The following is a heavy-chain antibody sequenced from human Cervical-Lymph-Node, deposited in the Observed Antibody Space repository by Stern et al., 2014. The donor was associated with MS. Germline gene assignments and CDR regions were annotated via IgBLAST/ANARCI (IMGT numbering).Heavy chain of an antibody. D-gene: IGHD5/OR15-5a*01. CDR2: VNANGGSA. CDR3: ATLYDSSGNYGMEV. CDR1: GYTFIRYY. Sequence: VQLVESGAQVTKPGASVKVSCKGSGYTFIRYYIQWVRQAPGQGLEWMGIVNANGGSARYAQKFQGRVTMASDTSTSTVSMELSSLRSEDTAVYYCATLYDSSGNYGMEVWGQGTTVIVSS. J-gene: IGHJ6*02. V-gene: IGHV1-46*01.